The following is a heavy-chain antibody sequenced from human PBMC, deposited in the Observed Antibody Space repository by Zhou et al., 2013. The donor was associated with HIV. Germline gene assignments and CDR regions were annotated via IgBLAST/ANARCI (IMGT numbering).Heavy chain of an antibody. V-gene: IGHV1-69*04. D-gene: IGHD2-2*01. CDR1: GGTFSSHG. Sequence: QVQLVQSGAEVKNPGSSVKVSCKTSGGTFSSHGISWVRQTPGQGLEWMGRIIPIYGIVNYAQKFQGKVRISADRATSTAYLDLSSLRFEDTAVYYCARVLEGCTTSCYYYFWGQGTLVTVSS. J-gene: IGHJ4*02. CDR3: ARVLEGCTTSCYYYF. CDR2: IIPIYGIV.